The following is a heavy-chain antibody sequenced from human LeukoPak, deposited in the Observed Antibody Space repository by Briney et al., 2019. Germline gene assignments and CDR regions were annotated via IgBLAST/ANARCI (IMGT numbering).Heavy chain of an antibody. D-gene: IGHD3-22*01. J-gene: IGHJ4*02. Sequence: ASVKVSCKASGYTFTGYYMHWVRQAPGQGLEWMGWINPNSGGANYAQKLQGRVTMTRDTSTSTAYMDLSRLGSDDTAVYYCARDSYYDSSGRQSFDYWGQGTLVTVSS. CDR2: INPNSGGA. V-gene: IGHV1-2*02. CDR3: ARDSYYDSSGRQSFDY. CDR1: GYTFTGYY.